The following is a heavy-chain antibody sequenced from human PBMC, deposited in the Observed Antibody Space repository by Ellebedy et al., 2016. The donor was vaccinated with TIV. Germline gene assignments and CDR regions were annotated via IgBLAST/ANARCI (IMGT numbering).Heavy chain of an antibody. D-gene: IGHD1-14*01. Sequence: PGGSLRLSCAASGFIFSNYEMSWVRQAPGKGLEWVSYISSSGSTIYYAAPVRGRFTISRDDSKSTLYLQMSSLTTEDTAVYYCTTDYYNMDVWGQGTTVTVSS. CDR3: TTDYYNMDV. J-gene: IGHJ6*02. CDR1: GFIFSNYE. V-gene: IGHV3-48*03. CDR2: ISSSGSTI.